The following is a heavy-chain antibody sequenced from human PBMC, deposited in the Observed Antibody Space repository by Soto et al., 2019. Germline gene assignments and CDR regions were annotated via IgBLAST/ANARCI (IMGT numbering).Heavy chain of an antibody. CDR3: ARTTILLPAAANRGAPYNYSGLDV. V-gene: IGHV3-7*03. CDR2: IKQDESEK. CDR1: GFTFSNFW. J-gene: IGHJ6*02. D-gene: IGHD2-2*01. Sequence: EVQLVESGGGLVQPGGSLRLSCAASGFTFSNFWMSWVRQTPGRGLEWVANIKQDESEKKYVDSVKGRFTIFRDNAKYSLYLQMNSLRAEDTAVYYCARTTILLPAAANRGAPYNYSGLDVWGQGTSVTVSS.